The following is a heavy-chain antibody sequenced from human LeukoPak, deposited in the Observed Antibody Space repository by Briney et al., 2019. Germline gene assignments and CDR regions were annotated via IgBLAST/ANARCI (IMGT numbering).Heavy chain of an antibody. CDR2: IYTSGST. D-gene: IGHD6-19*01. Sequence: SETLSLTCTVSGGSISSYYWSWIRQPAGKGLEWIGRIYTSGSTNYNPSLKSRVTMSVDTSKNQFSLKLSSVTAADTAVYYCARVGGTDSSGWSYYFDYWGQGTLVTVSS. J-gene: IGHJ4*02. CDR1: GGSISSYY. CDR3: ARVGGTDSSGWSYYFDY. V-gene: IGHV4-4*07.